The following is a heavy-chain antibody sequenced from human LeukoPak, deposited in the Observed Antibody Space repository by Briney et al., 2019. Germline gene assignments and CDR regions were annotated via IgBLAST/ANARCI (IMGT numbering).Heavy chain of an antibody. Sequence: SETLSLTCAVSGYSISSGYYWGWIRQPPGKGLEWIGSIYHSGSTYYNPSLKSRVTISVDTSKNQFSLKLSSVTAADTAVYYCARPYLADAFDIWGQGTMVTVSS. CDR3: ARPYLADAFDI. J-gene: IGHJ3*02. V-gene: IGHV4-38-2*01. CDR2: IYHSGST. CDR1: GYSISSGYY. D-gene: IGHD2-8*01.